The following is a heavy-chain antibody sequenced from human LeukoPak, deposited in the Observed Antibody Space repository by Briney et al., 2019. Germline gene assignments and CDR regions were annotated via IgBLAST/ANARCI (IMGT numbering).Heavy chain of an antibody. CDR3: ARRFDS. V-gene: IGHV3-48*02. Sequence: VGSLRLSCAASGFNVSSYDMNWVRQPPGKGLEWVSYISGSSSAIYYADSVKGRFTISRDNAKNSLYLQMNRLRDEDTAVYYCARRFDSWGQGTLVTVSS. CDR2: ISGSSSAI. J-gene: IGHJ4*02. CDR1: GFNVSSYD.